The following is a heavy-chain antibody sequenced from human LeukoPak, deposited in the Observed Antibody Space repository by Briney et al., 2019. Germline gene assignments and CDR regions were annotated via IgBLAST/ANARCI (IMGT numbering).Heavy chain of an antibody. Sequence: GASVKVSCKASGYTFTSYYMHWVRQAPGQGLEWMGGIIPIFGTANYAQKFQGRVTITADKSTSTAYMELSSLRSEDTAVYYCARSLGSGSHYYYYYYMDVWGKGTTVTVSS. V-gene: IGHV1-69*06. D-gene: IGHD3-10*01. CDR1: GYTFTSYY. J-gene: IGHJ6*03. CDR3: ARSLGSGSHYYYYYYMDV. CDR2: IIPIFGTA.